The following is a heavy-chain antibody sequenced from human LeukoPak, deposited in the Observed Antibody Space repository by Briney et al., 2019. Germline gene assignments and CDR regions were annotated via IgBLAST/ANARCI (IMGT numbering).Heavy chain of an antibody. D-gene: IGHD1-26*01. V-gene: IGHV1-18*01. CDR1: GYTFTSYG. CDR2: ISAYNGNT. J-gene: IGHJ4*02. CDR3: ARTLSLVGATFSDY. Sequence: ASVKVSCKASGYTFTSYGISWVRQAPGQGLEWMGWISAYNGNTNYAQKLQGRVTMTTDTSTGTAYMELRSLRSDDTAVYYCARTLSLVGATFSDYWGQGTLVTVSS.